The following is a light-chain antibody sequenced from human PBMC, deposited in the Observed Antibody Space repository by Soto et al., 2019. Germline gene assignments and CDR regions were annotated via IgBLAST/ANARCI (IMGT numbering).Light chain of an antibody. CDR2: KAS. CDR1: QSISSW. V-gene: IGKV1-5*03. J-gene: IGKJ3*01. Sequence: DIQMTQSPSTLSASVGDRVIITCRASQSISSWLAWYQQKPGRAPKLLIYKASSLESGVPSRFSGSGSGTEFTLTISSLQPDDFATYYCQQLNSYPFTFGPGTKVDIK. CDR3: QQLNSYPFT.